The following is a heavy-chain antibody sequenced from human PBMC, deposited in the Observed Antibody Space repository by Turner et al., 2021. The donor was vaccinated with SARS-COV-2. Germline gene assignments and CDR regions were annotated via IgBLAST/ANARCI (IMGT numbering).Heavy chain of an antibody. V-gene: IGHV4-34*01. CDR3: ARGGGYSYGALDY. CDR2: INHSGST. D-gene: IGHD5-18*01. J-gene: IGHJ4*02. CDR1: RWSFSGYY. Sequence: QVQLQQWVAGLLKPSETLSLTCAVYRWSFSGYYGSWIRQPPGKGLEWIGEINHSGSTNYNPSLKSRVTISVDTSKNQFSLKLSSVTAADTAVYYCARGGGYSYGALDYWGQGTLVTVSS.